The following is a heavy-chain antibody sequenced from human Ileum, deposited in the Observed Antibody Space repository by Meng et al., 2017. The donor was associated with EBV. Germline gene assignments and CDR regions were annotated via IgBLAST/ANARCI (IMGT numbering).Heavy chain of an antibody. Sequence: KMPGASVIVSCKTSEYMSTTCKMQWVRQAPGQRLEWMGWINIGYVNTNYFTIRRDASARTAYMEVRRLRSDDTTVYYCARGVTTVLYWFFDLWGRGTLVTVSS. CDR3: ARGVTTVLYWFFDL. CDR1: EYMSTTCK. D-gene: IGHD4-11*01. J-gene: IGHJ2*01. V-gene: IGHV1-3*04. CDR2: INIGYVNT.